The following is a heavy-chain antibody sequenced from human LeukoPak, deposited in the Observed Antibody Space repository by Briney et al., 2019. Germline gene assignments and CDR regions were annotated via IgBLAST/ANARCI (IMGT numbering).Heavy chain of an antibody. D-gene: IGHD5-18*01. V-gene: IGHV4-34*01. CDR3: ARGGSTPMIIRY. J-gene: IGHJ4*02. Sequence: SETLSLTCAVYGGSFSGYYWSWIRQPPGKGLEWIGEINYIGSTNYNPSLKSRVTMFVDTSKNQFSLRLFSVTAADTAIYYCARGGSTPMIIRYWGQGTQVTVSS. CDR1: GGSFSGYY. CDR2: INYIGST.